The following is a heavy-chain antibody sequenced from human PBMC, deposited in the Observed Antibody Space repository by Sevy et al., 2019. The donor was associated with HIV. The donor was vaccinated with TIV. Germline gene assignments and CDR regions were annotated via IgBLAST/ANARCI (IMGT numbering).Heavy chain of an antibody. CDR3: ARAGAAAGTGGWFDP. J-gene: IGHJ5*02. CDR2: INHSGST. Sequence: SETLSLTCAVYGGSFSGYYWSWIRQPPGKGLEWIGEINHSGSTNYNPSLKNRVTISVDTSKNQFSLKLSSVTAADTAVYYCARAGAAAGTGGWFDPWGQGTLVTVSS. V-gene: IGHV4-34*01. D-gene: IGHD6-13*01. CDR1: GGSFSGYY.